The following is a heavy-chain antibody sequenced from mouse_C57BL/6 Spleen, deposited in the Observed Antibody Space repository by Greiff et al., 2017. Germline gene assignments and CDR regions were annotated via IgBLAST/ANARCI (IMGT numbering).Heavy chain of an antibody. Sequence: QVQLQQSGAELARPGASVKLSCKASGYTFTSYGISWVKQRTGQGLEWIGEIYPRSGNNYYNEKFKGKATLAEDKSSSTEYMEIRSLTSEDAAVYFCARDYGRGVFDYWGQGTTLTVSS. J-gene: IGHJ2*01. D-gene: IGHD1-1*01. V-gene: IGHV1-81*01. CDR2: IYPRSGNN. CDR3: ARDYGRGVFDY. CDR1: GYTFTSYG.